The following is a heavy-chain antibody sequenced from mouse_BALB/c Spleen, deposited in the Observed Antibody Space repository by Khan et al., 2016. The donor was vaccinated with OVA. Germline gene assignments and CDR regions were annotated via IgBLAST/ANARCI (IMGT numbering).Heavy chain of an antibody. D-gene: IGHD1-1*01. Sequence: EVKLLESGGGLVQPGGSLKLSCAASGFDFSRYWMSWVRQAPGKGLEWIGQINPDSSTINYSPSLKDKFIISRDDAKNTLYLQMSKVRSEDTDLYYCARPRYYGRYFDYWGQGTTLTVSS. V-gene: IGHV4-1*02. J-gene: IGHJ2*01. CDR2: INPDSSTI. CDR1: GFDFSRYW. CDR3: ARPRYYGRYFDY.